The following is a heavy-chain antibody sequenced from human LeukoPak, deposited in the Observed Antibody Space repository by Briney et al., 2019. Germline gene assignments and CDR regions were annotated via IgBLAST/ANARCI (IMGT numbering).Heavy chain of an antibody. V-gene: IGHV3-11*01. CDR3: ARDSIARGNIGNDMDV. D-gene: IGHD2/OR15-2a*01. CDR1: GFTFSDYY. J-gene: IGHJ6*03. Sequence: PGGSLTLSCAASGFTFSDYYLSWLRQAPGKGLEWVSYMKGRFSVSRDNAKNSLYLQMNSLRAEDTAVYYCARDSIARGNIGNDMDVWGNGTTVTVSS.